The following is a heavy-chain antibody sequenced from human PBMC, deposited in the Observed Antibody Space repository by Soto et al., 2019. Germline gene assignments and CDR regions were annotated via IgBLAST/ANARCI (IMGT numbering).Heavy chain of an antibody. CDR1: GYTFTSYA. CDR3: AKDPITRYNWNWGWFDP. V-gene: IGHV1-3*01. J-gene: IGHJ5*02. CDR2: INAGNGNT. D-gene: IGHD1-7*01. Sequence: GASVKVSCKASGYTFTSYAMHWVRQAPGQRLEWMGWINAGNGNTKYSQKFKGRVTISRDTSASTAYMELSSLRAEDTAVYYCAKDPITRYNWNWGWFDPWGQGTLVTVSS.